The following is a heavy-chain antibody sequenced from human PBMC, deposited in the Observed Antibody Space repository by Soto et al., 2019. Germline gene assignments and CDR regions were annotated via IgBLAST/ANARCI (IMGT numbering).Heavy chain of an antibody. CDR3: VKGSRGAFYYYYNGVDV. V-gene: IGHV3-64D*06. D-gene: IGHD2-2*01. CDR1: GFTFNKYA. Sequence: RLSCAASGFTFNKYAMHWVRQAPGTGLEYVSGISDTGGSTSHADSVKGRFTISRDNSKDTLFLQMNSLRPEDTAVYYCVKGSRGAFYYYYNGVDVWGQGTTGTVS. CDR2: ISDTGGST. J-gene: IGHJ6*02.